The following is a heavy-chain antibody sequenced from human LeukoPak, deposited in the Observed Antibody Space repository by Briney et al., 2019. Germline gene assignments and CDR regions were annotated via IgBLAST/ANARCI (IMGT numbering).Heavy chain of an antibody. CDR1: GYTFTGYY. V-gene: IGHV1-2*06. CDR2: INPNSGGT. Sequence: ASVKVSCKASGYTFTGYYMHWVRQAPGQGLEWMGRINPNSGGTNYAQKFQGGVTMTRDTSISTAYMELSRLRSDDTAVYYCARDLRKQWLRITGYGMDVWGQGTTVTVSS. CDR3: ARDLRKQWLRITGYGMDV. J-gene: IGHJ6*02. D-gene: IGHD6-19*01.